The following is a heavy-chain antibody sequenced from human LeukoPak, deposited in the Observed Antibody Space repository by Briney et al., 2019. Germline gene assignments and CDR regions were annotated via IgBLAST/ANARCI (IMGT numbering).Heavy chain of an antibody. CDR3: AREAGIPPSTQQWPTSVDY. CDR2: IKQDGSEK. J-gene: IGHJ4*02. Sequence: GGSLRLSCVASGFTFSSYWMSWVRQAPGKGLEWVANIKQDGSEKYYVDSVKGRFTISRDNAKNSLYLQMNSLRAEDTAVYYCAREAGIPPSTQQWPTSVDYWGQGTLVTVSS. V-gene: IGHV3-7*05. CDR1: GFTFSSYW. D-gene: IGHD5-18*01.